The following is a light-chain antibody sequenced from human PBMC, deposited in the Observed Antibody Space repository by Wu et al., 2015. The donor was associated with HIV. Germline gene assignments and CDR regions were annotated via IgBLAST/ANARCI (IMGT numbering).Light chain of an antibody. CDR2: AAS. V-gene: IGKV1-39*01. Sequence: DIQMTQSPSSLSASVGARVTITCRASQSISTYLNWYQQKPGKAPKLLIYAASSLQSGVPSRFSGSGSGTDFTLTISSLQPEDFATHYCQQSYSTLWTFGQGTKVEIK. J-gene: IGKJ1*01. CDR3: QQSYSTLWT. CDR1: QSISTY.